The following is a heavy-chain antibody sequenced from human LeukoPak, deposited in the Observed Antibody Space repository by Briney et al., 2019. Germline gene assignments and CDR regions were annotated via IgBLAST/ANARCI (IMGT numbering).Heavy chain of an antibody. CDR2: IIPIFGIA. D-gene: IGHD2-21*02. J-gene: IGHJ4*02. CDR1: GGTFSSYA. Sequence: GASVKVSCKASGGTFSSYAISWVRQAPGQGLEWMGRIIPIFGIANYAQKFQGRVTITADKSTSTAYMKLSSLRSEDTAVYYCARALAYCGGDCYSLDYWGQGTLVTVSS. V-gene: IGHV1-69*04. CDR3: ARALAYCGGDCYSLDY.